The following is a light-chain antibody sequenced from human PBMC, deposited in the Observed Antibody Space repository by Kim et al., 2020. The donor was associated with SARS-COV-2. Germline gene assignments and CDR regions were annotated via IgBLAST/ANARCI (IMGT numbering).Light chain of an antibody. CDR1: QGISSS. CDR2: AAS. J-gene: IGKJ5*01. V-gene: IGKV1-27*01. Sequence: ASVDDRVTITCRGSQGISSSLAWYQQKPGKVPKLLIYAASALQPGVPSRFSGSESGTDFTLTISSLQPEDVATYYCQQYNIGPDTFGQGTRLEIK. CDR3: QQYNIGPDT.